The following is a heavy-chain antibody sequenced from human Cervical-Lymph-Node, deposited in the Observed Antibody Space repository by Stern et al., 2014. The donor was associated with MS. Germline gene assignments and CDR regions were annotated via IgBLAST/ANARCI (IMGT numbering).Heavy chain of an antibody. Sequence: QVQLVQSGAVVKKPGSSVKVSCKASGGISWVRQAPGQGLEWMGVIIPFVHTSHYAQKFQGRVTVTADPSANTTFLELTSLTSDDTAIYYCARGTGDNWFDPWGQGTLVTVSS. D-gene: IGHD3-10*01. CDR3: ARGTGDNWFDP. V-gene: IGHV1-69*19. J-gene: IGHJ5*02. CDR1: GG. CDR2: IIPFVHTS.